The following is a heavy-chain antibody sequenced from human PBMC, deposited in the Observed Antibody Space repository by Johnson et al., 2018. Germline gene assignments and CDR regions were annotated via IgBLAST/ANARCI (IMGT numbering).Heavy chain of an antibody. CDR2: IKKAGSEK. J-gene: IGHJ6*02. V-gene: IGHV3-7*01. Sequence: VQLVQSGGGLVQPGGSLRLSCAASGFSFNSYWMSWVRQAPGTGLEWVANIKKAGSEKSYVDSVKGRFTIPRDNARNSLYRQMSSLRAEDTAVYYCARWGLYCSGGTCYDPRFYYGMDGWGQGTTVTVSS. CDR3: ARWGLYCSGGTCYDPRFYYGMDG. CDR1: GFSFNSYW. D-gene: IGHD2-15*01.